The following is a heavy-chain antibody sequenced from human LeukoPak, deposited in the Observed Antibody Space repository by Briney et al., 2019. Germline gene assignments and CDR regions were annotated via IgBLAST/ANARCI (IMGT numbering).Heavy chain of an antibody. CDR2: ITSSGSDI. J-gene: IGHJ4*02. CDR3: ARDSLLWFGESYFDY. CDR1: GFTFSSYS. Sequence: GGPLRLSCTASGFTFSSYSMNWVRQAPGKGLEWIAYITSSGSDIYYADSVKGRFTISRDKAKNSLYLQMNSLRAEDTAVYYCARDSLLWFGESYFDYWGQGTLVTVSS. V-gene: IGHV3-21*05. D-gene: IGHD3-10*01.